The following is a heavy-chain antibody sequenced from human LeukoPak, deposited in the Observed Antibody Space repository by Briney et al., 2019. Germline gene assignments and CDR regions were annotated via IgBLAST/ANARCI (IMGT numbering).Heavy chain of an antibody. CDR3: AKDTRSGSSCADY. CDR1: GFTFSSYA. CDR2: ISASGGST. V-gene: IGHV3-23*01. Sequence: PGGSLRLSCAASGFTFSSYAMSWVRQAPGKGLDWVSGISASGGSTYYADSVKGRFTISRDNSKNTLYLQMNSLRAEDTAIYYCAKDTRSGSSCADYWGQGTLVTVSS. D-gene: IGHD3-22*01. J-gene: IGHJ4*02.